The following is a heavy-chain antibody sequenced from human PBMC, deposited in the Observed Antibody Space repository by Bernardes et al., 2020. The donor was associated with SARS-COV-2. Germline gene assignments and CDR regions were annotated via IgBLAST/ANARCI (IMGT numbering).Heavy chain of an antibody. Sequence: ASVKVSCKASGYTFTSYGISWVRQAPGQGLEWMGWISAYNGNTNYAQKLQGRVTMTTDTSTSTAYMELRSLRSDDTAVYYCARDSERPIVGGNWFDPWGQGTLVTVSS. CDR3: ARDSERPIVGGNWFDP. CDR2: ISAYNGNT. D-gene: IGHD2-15*01. CDR1: GYTFTSYG. V-gene: IGHV1-18*01. J-gene: IGHJ5*02.